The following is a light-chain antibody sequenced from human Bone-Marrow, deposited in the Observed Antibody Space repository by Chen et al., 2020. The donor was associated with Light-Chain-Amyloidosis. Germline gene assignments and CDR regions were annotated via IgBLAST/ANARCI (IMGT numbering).Light chain of an antibody. CDR1: DLPTKY. J-gene: IGLJ2*01. CDR2: RDT. Sequence: SYEPPQPPSVSVSPGQMARITCSGDDLPTKYAYWYQQKPGQAPVLVIHRDTERPSGISERFSGSSSGTTATLTISGVQAEDEADYHCQSADSSGTYEVIFGGGTKLTVL. CDR3: QSADSSGTYEVI. V-gene: IGLV3-25*03.